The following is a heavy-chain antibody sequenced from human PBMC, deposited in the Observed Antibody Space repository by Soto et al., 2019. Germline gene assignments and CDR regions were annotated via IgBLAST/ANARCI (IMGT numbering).Heavy chain of an antibody. Sequence: PSETLSLTCTVSGGSISSYYWSWIRQPPGKGLEWIGYIYYSGSTNYNPSLKSRVTISVDTSKNQFSLKLSSVTAADTAVYYCARLAIGYCSSTSCFPYEFDFWGQGTLVTVSA. V-gene: IGHV4-59*01. D-gene: IGHD2-2*01. CDR2: IYYSGST. CDR1: GGSISSYY. J-gene: IGHJ5*01. CDR3: ARLAIGYCSSTSCFPYEFDF.